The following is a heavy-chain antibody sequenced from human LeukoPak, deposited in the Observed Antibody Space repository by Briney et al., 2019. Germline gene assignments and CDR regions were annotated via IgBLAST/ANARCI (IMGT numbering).Heavy chain of an antibody. Sequence: SSETLSLTCTVSGGSISSGGYYWSWIRQPPGKGLEWIGYIYHSGSTYYNPSLKSRVTISVDRSKNQFSLRLSSVTAADTAVYYCARGTRFGELFRDFDYWGQGTLVTVSS. D-gene: IGHD3-10*01. CDR2: IYHSGST. CDR3: ARGTRFGELFRDFDY. CDR1: GGSISSGGYY. J-gene: IGHJ4*02. V-gene: IGHV4-30-2*01.